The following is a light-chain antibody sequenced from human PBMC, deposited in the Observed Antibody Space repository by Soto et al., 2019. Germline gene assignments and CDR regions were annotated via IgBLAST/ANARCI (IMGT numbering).Light chain of an antibody. CDR3: QLSQQRSSWLPIA. CDR1: QSLLHITGDTY. J-gene: IGKJ5*01. V-gene: IGKV2-29*01. Sequence: DVVMTHTPLSLSVAPGQPASISCKSSQSLLHITGDTYLFWYQQKPGQAPRILIYDASFTTTGIPERFSGSGSRTDFTLSISSLEPEDFAVYYCQLSQQRSSWLPIAFGQGTRLEIK. CDR2: DAS.